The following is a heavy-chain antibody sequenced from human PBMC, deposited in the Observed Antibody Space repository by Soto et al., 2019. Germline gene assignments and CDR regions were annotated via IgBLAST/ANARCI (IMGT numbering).Heavy chain of an antibody. V-gene: IGHV1-18*01. CDR3: VRCDCSVGSCYACWHFDL. D-gene: IGHD2-15*01. J-gene: IGHJ2*01. CDR2: ISASTRNT. Sequence: QVQLVQSGGEVKKPGASVKVSCQASGYTFSDYAISWVRQAPGQGLEWMGWISASTRNTDQAQNFQGRVIMTLDTSTTTAYMELRSLRSDDTAVYYCVRCDCSVGSCYACWHFDLWCRGTLVTVSS. CDR1: GYTFSDYA.